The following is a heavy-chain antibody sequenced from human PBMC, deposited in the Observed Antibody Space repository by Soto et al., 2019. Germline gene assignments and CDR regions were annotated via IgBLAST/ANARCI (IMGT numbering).Heavy chain of an antibody. V-gene: IGHV1-46*03. D-gene: IGHD6-25*01. CDR1: GYTFTSYY. CDR2: VNPTGGST. Sequence: QVQLVQSGAEVKKPGASVRVSCKASGYTFTSYYIHWVRQAPGQGLEWMAIVNPTGGSTNYAQKFQGRVTVTFDTSTSTVFMELHSLRYEDTAVYCCARHLAAGDSCGQGSLVTVSS. CDR3: ARHLAAGDS. J-gene: IGHJ4*02.